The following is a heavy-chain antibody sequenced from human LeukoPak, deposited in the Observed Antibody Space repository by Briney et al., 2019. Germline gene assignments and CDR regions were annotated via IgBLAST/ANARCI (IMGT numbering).Heavy chain of an antibody. Sequence: GGSQRLSCAASGFTFSTYWMTWVRQAPGKGLEWVANIKEDGSEKYHVDSVEGRFTVSRDNAKSSLYLQMNTLRAEDTAVYYCARLGLGHADYWGQGALVTVSS. J-gene: IGHJ4*02. CDR3: ARLGLGHADY. CDR2: IKEDGSEK. V-gene: IGHV3-7*04. D-gene: IGHD7-27*01. CDR1: GFTFSTYW.